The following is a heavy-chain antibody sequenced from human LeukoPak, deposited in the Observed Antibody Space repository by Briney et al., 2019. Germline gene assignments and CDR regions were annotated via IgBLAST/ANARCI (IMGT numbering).Heavy chain of an antibody. D-gene: IGHD3-22*01. Sequence: ASVTVSYMASGFTFTDYYMQWVRQAAGQGREWMGRINPNSGGTNYAQKFQGRVTMTRDTSISTAYMELSRLRSDDTAVYYCAREDYYDSSGYLYWGQGTLVTVSS. CDR2: INPNSGGT. CDR1: GFTFTDYY. J-gene: IGHJ4*02. V-gene: IGHV1-2*06. CDR3: AREDYYDSSGYLY.